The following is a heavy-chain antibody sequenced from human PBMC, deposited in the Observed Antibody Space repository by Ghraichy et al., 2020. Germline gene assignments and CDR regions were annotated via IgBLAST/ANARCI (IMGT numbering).Heavy chain of an antibody. CDR2: INAYSSYI. J-gene: IGHJ3*01. Sequence: GGSLRLSCAASGFTFSTYSMNWVRQAPGKGLERVASINAYSSYIYYADSVKGRFTISRDNAKSSLFLQMNGLTVEDTAVYYCAGVPATVPTWGQGTMVTVSS. CDR3: AGVPATVPT. V-gene: IGHV3-21*01. CDR1: GFTFSTYS.